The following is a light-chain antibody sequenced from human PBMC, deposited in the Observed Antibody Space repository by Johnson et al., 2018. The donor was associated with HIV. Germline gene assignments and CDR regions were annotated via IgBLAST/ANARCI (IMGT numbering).Light chain of an antibody. CDR2: DNN. J-gene: IGLJ1*01. CDR3: GTWDSSLSAHV. Sequence: QFVLTQPPSVSAAPGQRVTISCFGSSSNIGNNFVSWYQQFPGTAPKLLIYDNNKRPSGIADRFSGSKSGPSAILAITGLQTGDEADYYCGTWDSSLSAHVFGTGTKVTVL. V-gene: IGLV1-51*01. CDR1: SSNIGNNF.